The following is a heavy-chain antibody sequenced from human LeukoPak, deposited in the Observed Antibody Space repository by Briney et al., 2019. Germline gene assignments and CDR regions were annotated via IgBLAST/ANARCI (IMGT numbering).Heavy chain of an antibody. Sequence: GASVKVSCKASGYTLTELSMHWVRQAPGKGLEWMGGFDPEDGETIYAQKFQGRVTMTEDTSADTAYMELSSLRSEDTAVYYCVARPIIVGAPFDYWGQGTLVTVSS. J-gene: IGHJ4*02. CDR1: GYTLTELS. D-gene: IGHD1-26*01. CDR2: FDPEDGET. V-gene: IGHV1-24*01. CDR3: VARPIIVGAPFDY.